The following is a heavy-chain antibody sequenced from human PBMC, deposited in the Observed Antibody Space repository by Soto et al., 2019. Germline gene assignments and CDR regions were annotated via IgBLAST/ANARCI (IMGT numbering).Heavy chain of an antibody. CDR2: IYHSGTT. J-gene: IGHJ5*02. Sequence: PSETLSLTCAVSGGSISSGGYFWSWVRQPPGKGLEWIGHIYHSGTTSYNPSLQSRVTLSVDTSKNQFSLNLTSVTAADKAIYYCERENWNRFDTWGQGTLVTVSS. V-gene: IGHV4-30-2*01. CDR1: GGSISSGGYF. CDR3: ERENWNRFDT.